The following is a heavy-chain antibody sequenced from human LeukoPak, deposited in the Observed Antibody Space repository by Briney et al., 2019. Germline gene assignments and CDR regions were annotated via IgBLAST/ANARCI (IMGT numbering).Heavy chain of an antibody. CDR2: IYSRGAT. CDR1: GFIVSNNY. V-gene: IGHV3-53*01. CDR3: AARNY. Sequence: GGSLRLSCAASGFIVSNNYMSWVRQAPGKGLEGVSVIYSRGATYYSDSVKGRFTTSRDNSKNTLYLQMNSLRVEDTAVYYCAARNYWGQGTLVTVSS. D-gene: IGHD1-14*01. J-gene: IGHJ4*02.